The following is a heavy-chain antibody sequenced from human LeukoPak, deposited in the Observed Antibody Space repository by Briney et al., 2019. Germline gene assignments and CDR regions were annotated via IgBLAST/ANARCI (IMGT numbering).Heavy chain of an antibody. CDR1: GFTFSSFA. V-gene: IGHV3-48*02. J-gene: IGHJ4*02. CDR3: ARGTYYSDC. CDR2: ISSVITTV. Sequence: QPGGSLRLSCAASGFTFSSFAVSWVRQAPGKGLEWVSYISSVITTVYYADSVKGRFTISRDNARNSLYLQMNSLRDEDTAVYYCARGTYYSDCWGQGTLVTVSS.